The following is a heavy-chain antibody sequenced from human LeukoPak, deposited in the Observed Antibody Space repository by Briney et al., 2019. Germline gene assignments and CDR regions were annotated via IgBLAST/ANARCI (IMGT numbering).Heavy chain of an antibody. V-gene: IGHV1-2*02. J-gene: IGHJ6*03. CDR2: INPNSGGT. CDR1: GGTFSSYA. Sequence: ASVKVSCKASGGTFSSYAISWVRQAPGQGLEWMGWINPNSGGTNYAQKFQGRVTMTRDTSISTAYMELSRLRSDDTAVYYCARFPILGYYYYMDVWGKGTTVTVSS. CDR3: ARFPILGYYYYMDV.